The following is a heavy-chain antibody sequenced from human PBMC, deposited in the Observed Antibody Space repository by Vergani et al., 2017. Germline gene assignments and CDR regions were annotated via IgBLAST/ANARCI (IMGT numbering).Heavy chain of an antibody. CDR2: ISGSGGST. Sequence: EVQLLESGGGLVQPGGSLRLSCAASGFTFSSYAMSWVRQAPGKGLEWVSAISGSGGSTYYADSVKGRFTISRDNSKNTLYLQMNILRAEDTAVYYCAKDFGPFGGAGLWWRPLDAFDIWGQGTMVTVSS. V-gene: IGHV3-23*01. J-gene: IGHJ3*02. CDR3: AKDFGPFGGAGLWWRPLDAFDI. CDR1: GFTFSSYA. D-gene: IGHD2-21*01.